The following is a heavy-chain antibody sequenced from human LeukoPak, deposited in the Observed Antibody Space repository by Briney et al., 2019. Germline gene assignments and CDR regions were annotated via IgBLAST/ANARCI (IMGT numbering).Heavy chain of an antibody. CDR3: ARAKYYYDSSGYYPGDY. CDR2: IYHSGST. CDR1: GGSISSGGYY. D-gene: IGHD3-22*01. J-gene: IGHJ4*02. V-gene: IGHV4-30-2*01. Sequence: SETLSLTCTVSGGSISSGGYYWSWIRQPPGKGLEWIGYIYHSGSTYYNPSLKSRVTVSVDRSKNQFSLKLSSVTAADTAVYYCARAKYYYDSSGYYPGDYWGQGTLVNVSS.